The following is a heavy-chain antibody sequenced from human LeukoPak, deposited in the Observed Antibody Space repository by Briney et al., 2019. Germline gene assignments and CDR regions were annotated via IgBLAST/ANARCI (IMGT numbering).Heavy chain of an antibody. J-gene: IGHJ4*02. CDR2: ISSSSSYI. D-gene: IGHD4-17*01. V-gene: IGHV3-21*01. CDR3: ARDGDGDYVSDY. CDR1: GFTFSSYG. Sequence: GGSLRLSCAASGFTFSSYGMNWVRQAPGKGLEWVSSISSSSSYIYYADSVKGRFTISRDNAKNSLYLQMNSLRAEDTAVYYCARDGDGDYVSDYWGQGTLVTVSS.